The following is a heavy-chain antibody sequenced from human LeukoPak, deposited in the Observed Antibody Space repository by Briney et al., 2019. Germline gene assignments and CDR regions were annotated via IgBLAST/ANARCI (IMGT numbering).Heavy chain of an antibody. CDR1: GGSLSSSSTSY. Sequence: SETLSLTCTVSGGSLSSSSTSYWGWIRQSPGKGLEWIGSMNYGGSSHYNPSLKSRVTISVDTSKKQFSLKLSSVTAADTAVYYCARDQYYYDSSGYLTFDYWGQGTLVTVSS. CDR2: MNYGGSS. D-gene: IGHD3-22*01. V-gene: IGHV4-39*07. CDR3: ARDQYYYDSSGYLTFDY. J-gene: IGHJ4*02.